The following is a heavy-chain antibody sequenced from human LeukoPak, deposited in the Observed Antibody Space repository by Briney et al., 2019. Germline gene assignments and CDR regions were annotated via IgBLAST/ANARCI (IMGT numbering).Heavy chain of an antibody. Sequence: ESGGSLRLSCVASGFTFSSNGMHWVRQAPGKGLEWVSAISGSGGSTYYADSVKGRFTISRDNSKNTLYLQMNSLRAEDTAVYYCAKFARYCSSTSCPNWFDPWGQGTLVTVSS. CDR3: AKFARYCSSTSCPNWFDP. J-gene: IGHJ5*02. CDR2: ISGSGGST. V-gene: IGHV3-23*01. CDR1: GFTFSSNG. D-gene: IGHD2-2*01.